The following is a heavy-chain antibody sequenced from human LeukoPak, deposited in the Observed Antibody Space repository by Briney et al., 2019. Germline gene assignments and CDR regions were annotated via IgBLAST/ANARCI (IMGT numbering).Heavy chain of an antibody. V-gene: IGHV1-69*04. D-gene: IGHD2-2*01. CDR1: GGTFSSYA. CDR2: IIPILGIA. CDR3: AREPLTLPAATVLDDAFDI. J-gene: IGHJ3*02. Sequence: SVKVSCKASGGTFSSYAISWVRQAPGQGLEWMGRIIPILGIANYAQKFQGRVTITTDESTSTAYMELSSLRSEDTAVYYCAREPLTLPAATVLDDAFDIWGQGTMVTVSS.